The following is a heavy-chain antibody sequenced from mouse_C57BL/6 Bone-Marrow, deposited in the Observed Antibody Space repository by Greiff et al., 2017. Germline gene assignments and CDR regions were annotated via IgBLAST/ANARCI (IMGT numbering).Heavy chain of an antibody. J-gene: IGHJ3*01. D-gene: IGHD2-1*01. V-gene: IGHV3-1*01. CDR1: GYSITSGYD. Sequence: EVHLVESGPGMVKPSQSLSLTCTVTGYSITSGYDWHWIRHFPGNKLEWMGYISYSGSTNYNPSLKSRISITHDTSKNHFFLTLNSVTTEDTATYYCARENYGNFAWFAYWGQGTLVTVSA. CDR2: ISYSGST. CDR3: ARENYGNFAWFAY.